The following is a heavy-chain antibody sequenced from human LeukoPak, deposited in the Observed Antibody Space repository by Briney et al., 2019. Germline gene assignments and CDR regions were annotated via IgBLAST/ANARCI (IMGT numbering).Heavy chain of an antibody. CDR3: ARRRTMFGYFAGEFDC. CDR2: IYYSGST. D-gene: IGHD3-10*02. V-gene: IGHV4-39*01. J-gene: IGHJ4*02. Sequence: PSETLSLTCTVSGGSISSSSYYWGWIRQPPGKGLEWVGSIYYSGSTNNNPSLKSRVTISVDTSKNQFSLKLSSVTAADTAVYYCARRRTMFGYFAGEFDCWGQGTLVTVSS. CDR1: GGSISSSSYY.